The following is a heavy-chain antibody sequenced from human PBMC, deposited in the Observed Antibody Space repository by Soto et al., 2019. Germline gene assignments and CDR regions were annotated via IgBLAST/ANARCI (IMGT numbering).Heavy chain of an antibody. CDR2: VYYSGAT. J-gene: IGHJ5*02. Sequence: TLSLTCNVSGDSMTSPPYYWGWIRQPPGKGLEWIGTVYYSGATYYNPSLRGRLTVSADTSKNYFSLRLTSVTAADTAVYYCARHDGWFDPWGQGILVTVSS. V-gene: IGHV4-39*01. CDR3: ARHDGWFDP. CDR1: GDSMTSPPYY.